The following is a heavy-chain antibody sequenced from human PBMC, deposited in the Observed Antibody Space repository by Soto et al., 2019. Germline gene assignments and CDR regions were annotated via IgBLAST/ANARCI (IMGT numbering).Heavy chain of an antibody. CDR2: IYYSGST. CDR1: GGFISSYY. CDR3: ANIPAGCSGGSCYAGYYYMDV. J-gene: IGHJ6*03. V-gene: IGHV4-59*01. Sequence: SETLSLTCTVSGGFISSYYWSWIRQPPGKGLEWIGYIYYSGSTNYNPSLKSRVTISVDTSKNQFSLKLSSVTAADTAVYYCANIPAGCSGGSCYAGYYYMDVWGKGTTVTVSS. D-gene: IGHD2-15*01.